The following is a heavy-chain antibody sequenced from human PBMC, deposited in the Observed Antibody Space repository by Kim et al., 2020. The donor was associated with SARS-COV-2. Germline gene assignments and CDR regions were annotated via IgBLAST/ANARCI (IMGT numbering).Heavy chain of an antibody. CDR3: AKDMNQYQLLWFGELFQPTVYYYGMDV. V-gene: IGHV3-33*06. CDR1: GFTFSSYG. J-gene: IGHJ6*02. Sequence: GGSLRLSCAASGFTFSSYGMHWVRQAPGKGLEWVAVIWYDGSNKYYADSVKGRFTISRDNSKNTLYLQMNSLRAEDTAVYYCAKDMNQYQLLWFGELFQPTVYYYGMDVWGQGTTVTVSS. CDR2: IWYDGSNK. D-gene: IGHD3-10*01.